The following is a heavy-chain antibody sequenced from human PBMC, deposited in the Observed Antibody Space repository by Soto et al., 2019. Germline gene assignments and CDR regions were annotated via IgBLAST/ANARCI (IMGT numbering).Heavy chain of an antibody. V-gene: IGHV1-58*01. Sequence: SVKVPCKASGFTFTSSAVQWVRQARGQRLEWIGWIVVGSGNTNYAQKFQERVTITRDMSTSTAYMELSSLRSEDTAVYYCAAAPDYYDSSGYYHHYYYYGMDVWGQGTTVTVSS. CDR2: IVVGSGNT. CDR3: AAAPDYYDSSGYYHHYYYYGMDV. CDR1: GFTFTSSA. J-gene: IGHJ6*02. D-gene: IGHD3-22*01.